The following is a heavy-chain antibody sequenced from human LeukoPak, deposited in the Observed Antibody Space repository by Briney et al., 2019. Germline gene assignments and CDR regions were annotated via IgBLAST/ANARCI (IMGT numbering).Heavy chain of an antibody. CDR2: ISGSGGST. CDR3: AKDKSIFGVGLNWFDP. J-gene: IGHJ5*02. CDR1: GFTFSSYA. D-gene: IGHD3-3*01. V-gene: IGHV3-23*01. Sequence: PGGSLRLSCAASGFTFSSYAMSWVRQAPGKGLGWVSAISGSGGSTYYADSVKGRFTISRDNSKNTLYLQMNSLRAEDTAVYYCAKDKSIFGVGLNWFDPWGQGTLVTVSS.